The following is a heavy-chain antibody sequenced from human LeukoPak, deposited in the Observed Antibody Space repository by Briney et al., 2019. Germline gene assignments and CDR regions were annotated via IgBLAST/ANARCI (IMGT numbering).Heavy chain of an antibody. D-gene: IGHD6-6*01. Sequence: GGSLRLSCAASGFAFSSYSMNWVRQAPGKGLEWVSSISSSSSYIYYADSVKGRFTISRDNAKNSLYLQMNSLRAEDTAVYYCARSGSSSDDYWGQGTLVTVSS. V-gene: IGHV3-21*01. CDR1: GFAFSSYS. CDR3: ARSGSSSDDY. J-gene: IGHJ4*02. CDR2: ISSSSSYI.